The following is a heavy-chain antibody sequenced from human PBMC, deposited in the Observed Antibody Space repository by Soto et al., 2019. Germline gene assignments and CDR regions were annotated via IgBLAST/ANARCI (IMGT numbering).Heavy chain of an antibody. CDR1: GYSFTSYW. Sequence: PGESLKISCKGSGYSFTSYWISWVRQMPGKGLEWMGRIDPSDSYTNYSPSFQGHVTISADKSISTAYLQWSSLKASDTAMYYCARSLQDFWSGYPAYYFDYWGQGTLVTVSS. CDR2: IDPSDSYT. CDR3: ARSLQDFWSGYPAYYFDY. D-gene: IGHD3-3*01. J-gene: IGHJ4*02. V-gene: IGHV5-10-1*01.